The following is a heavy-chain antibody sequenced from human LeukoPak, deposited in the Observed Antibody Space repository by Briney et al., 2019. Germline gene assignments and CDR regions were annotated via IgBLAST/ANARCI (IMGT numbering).Heavy chain of an antibody. CDR2: MSHDGSTE. V-gene: IGHV3-30*01. CDR1: GFTFRYYT. Sequence: PGRSLRLSCAASGFTFRYYTTHWVRQAPGKGLEWVAVMSHDGSTEYYADSVKGRFTISRDNSKNTLYLQMNSLRAEDTAVYYCARDRRGLVTVYYSESWGQGTLVTASS. D-gene: IGHD3-9*01. CDR3: ARDRRGLVTVYYSES. J-gene: IGHJ4*02.